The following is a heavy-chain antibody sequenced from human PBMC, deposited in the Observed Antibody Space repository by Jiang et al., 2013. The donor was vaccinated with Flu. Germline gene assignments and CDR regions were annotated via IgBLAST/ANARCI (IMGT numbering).Heavy chain of an antibody. V-gene: IGHV7-4-1*02. CDR2: ITTNTGSP. J-gene: IGHJ4*01. Sequence: YSMNWVRQSPGQGFEWMGRITTNTGSPTYAQGFRGRFVFSLDTSVSTAYLEINSLKAEDTAVYYCVRRDKYSSGWSFDYWGHGTLVTVSS. CDR1: YS. D-gene: IGHD6-19*01. CDR3: VRRDKYSSGWSFDY.